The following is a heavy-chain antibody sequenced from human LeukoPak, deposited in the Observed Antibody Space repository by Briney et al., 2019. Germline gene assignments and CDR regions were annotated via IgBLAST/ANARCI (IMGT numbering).Heavy chain of an antibody. CDR1: GYTLTSYY. Sequence: GASVKVSCKASGYTLTSYYMHWVRQAPGQGLEWMGIINPRGGSTSYAQKFQGRVTMTRDTSTSTVYMELSSLRSEDTAVYYCARGILYCSSTSCFTRWFDPWGQGTLVTVSS. V-gene: IGHV1-46*01. CDR3: ARGILYCSSTSCFTRWFDP. J-gene: IGHJ5*02. CDR2: INPRGGST. D-gene: IGHD2-2*01.